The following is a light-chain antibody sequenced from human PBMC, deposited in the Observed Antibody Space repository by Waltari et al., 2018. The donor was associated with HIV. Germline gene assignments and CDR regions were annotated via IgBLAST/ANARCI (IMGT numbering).Light chain of an antibody. CDR3: AAWDDSLSGEV. V-gene: IGLV1-47*01. J-gene: IGLJ3*02. Sequence: GTPGQRVTISCSGGNTNIENNYVYWYQQVPGTAPKLLIFRNYQRPSGVPDRFSGSKSGTSASLAISGLRSEDEADYFCAAWDDSLSGEVFGGGTKLTVL. CDR1: NTNIENNY. CDR2: RNY.